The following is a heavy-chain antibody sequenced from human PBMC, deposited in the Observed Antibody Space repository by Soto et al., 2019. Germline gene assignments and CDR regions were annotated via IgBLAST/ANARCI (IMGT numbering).Heavy chain of an antibody. CDR3: AKGEYYYDSSGYYPFDY. Sequence: GGSLRLSCAASGFTFSSYWMSWVRQAPGKGLEWVANIKQDGSEKYYVDSVKGRITISRDNAKNSLYLQMNSLRAEDTALYYCAKGEYYYDSSGYYPFDYWGQGTLVTVSS. CDR2: IKQDGSEK. J-gene: IGHJ4*02. V-gene: IGHV3-7*01. D-gene: IGHD3-22*01. CDR1: GFTFSSYW.